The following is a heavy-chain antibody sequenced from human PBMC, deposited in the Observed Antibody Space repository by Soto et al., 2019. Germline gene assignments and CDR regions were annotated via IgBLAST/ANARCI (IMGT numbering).Heavy chain of an antibody. CDR1: GGSISSGGYY. CDR3: ARDPRSRSSGTKWFDT. D-gene: IGHD6-6*01. V-gene: IGHV4-31*03. J-gene: IGHJ5*02. Sequence: TLSLSCTVSGGSISSGGYYWSWIRQHPGKVLEWIGYIYYSGITYYNPSLKSRVTISVDTSKNQFSLKLSSVTAADTAVYYCARDPRSRSSGTKWFDTWGQGTLVTFSS. CDR2: IYYSGIT.